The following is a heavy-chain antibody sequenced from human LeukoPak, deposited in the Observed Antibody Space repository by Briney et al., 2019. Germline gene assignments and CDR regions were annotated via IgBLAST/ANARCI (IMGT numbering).Heavy chain of an antibody. CDR2: ISGSGGST. CDR3: AKSSGTNYYYYGMDV. Sequence: GGSLRLSCAASGFTFSSYAMSWVRQAPGKGLEWVSAISGSGGSTYYADSVKGRFTISRDNSKNALYLQMNSLRAEDTAVYYCAKSSGTNYYYYGMDVWGQGTTVTVSS. V-gene: IGHV3-23*01. CDR1: GFTFSSYA. J-gene: IGHJ6*02.